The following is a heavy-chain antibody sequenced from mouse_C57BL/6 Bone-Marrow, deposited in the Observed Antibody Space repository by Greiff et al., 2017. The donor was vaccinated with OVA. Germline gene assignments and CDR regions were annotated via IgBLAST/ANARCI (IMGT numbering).Heavy chain of an antibody. CDR1: GYTFTSYW. Sequence: VQLQQPGAELVKPGASVKLSCKASGYTFTSYWMQWVKQRPGQGLEWIGEIDPSDSYTNYNQKFKGKATLTVDTSSSTAYMQLSSLTSEDSAVYYCARSGYYGSRDYWGQGTTLTVSS. D-gene: IGHD1-1*01. CDR3: ARSGYYGSRDY. V-gene: IGHV1-50*01. CDR2: IDPSDSYT. J-gene: IGHJ2*01.